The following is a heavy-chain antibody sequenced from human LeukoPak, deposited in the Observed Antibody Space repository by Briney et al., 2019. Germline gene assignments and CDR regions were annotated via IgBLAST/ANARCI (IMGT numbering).Heavy chain of an antibody. V-gene: IGHV1-8*01. CDR1: GYTSTSYD. D-gene: IGHD3-10*01. J-gene: IGHJ4*02. CDR3: ARSTIPRRGVVDY. Sequence: ASVKVSCKASGYTSTSYDINWVRQVTGQGLEWMGWMNPNSGNTGYAQKFQGRVTMTRNTSISTAYMELSSLRSEDTAVYYCARSTIPRRGVVDYWGQGTLVTVSS. CDR2: MNPNSGNT.